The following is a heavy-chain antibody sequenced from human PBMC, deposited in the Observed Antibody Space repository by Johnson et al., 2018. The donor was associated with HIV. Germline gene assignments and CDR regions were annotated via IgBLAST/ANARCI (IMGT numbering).Heavy chain of an antibody. J-gene: IGHJ3*02. D-gene: IGHD6-13*01. CDR2: ISYDGSNK. Sequence: VQLVESGGGVVQPGRSLRLSCAASGFSLSDYAIHWVRQAPGKGLEWVAVISYDGSNKYYADSVKGRFTISRDNSKNTLYLQMNSLRAEDTAVYYCASFAAAGDAFDIWGQGTMVTVSS. CDR1: GFSLSDYA. V-gene: IGHV3-30-3*01. CDR3: ASFAAAGDAFDI.